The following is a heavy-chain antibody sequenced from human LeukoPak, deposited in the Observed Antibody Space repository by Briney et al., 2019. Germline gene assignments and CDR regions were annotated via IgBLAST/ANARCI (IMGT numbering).Heavy chain of an antibody. J-gene: IGHJ6*03. CDR3: ARAILWFGAPYYMDV. V-gene: IGHV1-2*02. CDR2: INPNSGGT. CDR1: GYTFTGYY. Sequence: GASVKVSCKASGYTFTGYYMHWVRQAPGQGLEWMGWINPNSGGTNYAQKFQGRVTMTRDTSISTAYMELSRLRSDDTAVYYCARAILWFGAPYYMDVWGKGNTVTVSS. D-gene: IGHD3-10*01.